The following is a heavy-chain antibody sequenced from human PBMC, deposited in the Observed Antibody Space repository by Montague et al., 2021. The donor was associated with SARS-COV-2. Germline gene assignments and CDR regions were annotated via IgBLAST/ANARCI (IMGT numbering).Heavy chain of an antibody. CDR1: SGSISNYY. CDR2: ISHTEST. D-gene: IGHD3-16*01. V-gene: IGHV4-59*08. Sequence: SETLSLTCTVSSGSISNYYWSWIRQPPGKGLEWIGFISHTESTNXNPSLESRVSISIDTSKSQFSLGVRSVTAADTAGYYCERSVQFAYGLDVWGQGTTVTISS. CDR3: ERSVQFAYGLDV. J-gene: IGHJ6*02.